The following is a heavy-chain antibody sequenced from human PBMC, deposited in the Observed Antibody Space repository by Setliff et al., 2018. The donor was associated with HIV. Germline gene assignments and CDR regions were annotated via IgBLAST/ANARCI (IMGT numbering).Heavy chain of an antibody. J-gene: IGHJ3*02. V-gene: IGHV4-61*08. CDR3: ARNPCSGGSGPDAFDI. Sequence: SETLSLTCTVSGGSISSGDYYWSWIRQPPGKGLEWIGYIYYSGSTNYNPSLKSRVTISVDTSKNQFSLKLRSVTAADTAVYHCARNPCSGGSGPDAFDIWGQGTMVTVSS. CDR2: IYYSGST. CDR1: GGSISSGDYY. D-gene: IGHD2-15*01.